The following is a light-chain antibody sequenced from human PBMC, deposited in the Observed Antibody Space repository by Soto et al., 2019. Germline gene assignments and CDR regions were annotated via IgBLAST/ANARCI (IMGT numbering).Light chain of an antibody. CDR1: RGISSY. CDR3: QQLDSYPYT. V-gene: IGKV1-9*01. Sequence: DIQLTQSPSFLSASVGDRVTITCRASRGISSYLAWFQQIPGKPPELVIYAASTLQPGVPSRFSGGGSGTEFTLTISSLQPEDFATYYCQQLDSYPYTFGQGTKLEIK. CDR2: AAS. J-gene: IGKJ2*01.